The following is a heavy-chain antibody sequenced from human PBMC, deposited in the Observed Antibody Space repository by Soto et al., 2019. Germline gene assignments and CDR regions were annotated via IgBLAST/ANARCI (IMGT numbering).Heavy chain of an antibody. V-gene: IGHV1-46*01. CDR3: ARGRCSGGSCYSGFWH. Sequence: GASVKVSCKASGYTFTSYYMHWVRQAPGQGLEWMGIINPSGGSTSYAQKFQGRVTMTRDTSTSTVYMELSSLRSEDTAVYYCARGRCSGGSCYSGFWHWGQGTLATVSS. CDR2: INPSGGST. D-gene: IGHD2-15*01. J-gene: IGHJ1*01. CDR1: GYTFTSYY.